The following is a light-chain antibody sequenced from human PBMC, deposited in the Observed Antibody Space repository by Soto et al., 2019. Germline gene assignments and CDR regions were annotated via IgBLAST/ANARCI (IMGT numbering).Light chain of an antibody. J-gene: IGLJ2*01. CDR2: DAS. V-gene: IGLV7-46*01. Sequence: QAVVTQEPSLTVSPGGTVTLTCGSSTGAVTSGHYPYWFQQRPGQAPRTLIYDASNRYSWIPARFSGSLLGGKAALTLSGAQPEDEADYYCLLAYSGTRVFGGGTKLTVL. CDR3: LLAYSGTRV. CDR1: TGAVTSGHY.